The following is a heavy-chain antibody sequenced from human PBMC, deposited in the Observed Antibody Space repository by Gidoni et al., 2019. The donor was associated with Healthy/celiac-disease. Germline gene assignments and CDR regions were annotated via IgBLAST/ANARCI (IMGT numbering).Heavy chain of an antibody. CDR3: ARDSGMDV. J-gene: IGHJ6*02. Sequence: QVQLVQCGAEVKKPAASVKVSCEASGYTFTGYYMHWVRQAPGQGLEWMGWINPNSGGTTYAQKSQGRVTMTSDTSLSPAYMALSRLRSDDTAVYYCARDSGMDVWGQGTTVTVSS. V-gene: IGHV1-2*02. D-gene: IGHD3-10*01. CDR1: GYTFTGYY. CDR2: INPNSGGT.